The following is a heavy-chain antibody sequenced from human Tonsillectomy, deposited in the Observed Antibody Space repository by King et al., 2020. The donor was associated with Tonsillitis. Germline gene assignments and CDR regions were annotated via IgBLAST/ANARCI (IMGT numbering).Heavy chain of an antibody. V-gene: IGHV1-2*02. D-gene: IGHD4-17*01. CDR3: ARDLDGDPYYYYYYAMDV. J-gene: IGHJ6*02. Sequence: QLVQSGAEVRKPGASVKVSCKASGYSFNDNYMHWVRQAPGQGLEWMGGINPNSGDTNYSERFQGRVTMTRDTSISTAYMELSRLRSDDTAVYYCARDLDGDPYYYYYYAMDVWGQGTTVTVSS. CDR2: INPNSGDT. CDR1: GYSFNDNY.